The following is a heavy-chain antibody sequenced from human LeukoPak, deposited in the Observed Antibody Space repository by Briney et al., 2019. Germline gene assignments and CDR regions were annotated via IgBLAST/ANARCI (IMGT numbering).Heavy chain of an antibody. CDR1: GFTFSSYA. J-gene: IGHJ4*02. D-gene: IGHD2-8*01. Sequence: PGGSLRLSCAASGFTFSSYAMSWIRQPPGKGLEWIGYIYSSGSTSYNPSLKSRVTMSIDTSKNQFSLKLSSVTAADTAVYYCARRINGKPYFDYWGQGILVTVSS. CDR2: IYSSGST. CDR3: ARRINGKPYFDY. V-gene: IGHV4-59*01.